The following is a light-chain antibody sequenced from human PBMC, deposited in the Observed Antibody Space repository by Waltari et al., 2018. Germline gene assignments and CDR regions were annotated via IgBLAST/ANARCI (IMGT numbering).Light chain of an antibody. CDR3: QQYDGEVVT. V-gene: IGKV3-20*01. CDR1: SIVPSYS. CDR2: GTS. Sequence: ARSIVPSYSLSWYQKKVGQAPRLLIYGTSSRATGIPDRFSDSGSGTEFTLTISRLEPEDFAVYYCQQYDGEVVTFGGGTKVEI. J-gene: IGKJ4*01.